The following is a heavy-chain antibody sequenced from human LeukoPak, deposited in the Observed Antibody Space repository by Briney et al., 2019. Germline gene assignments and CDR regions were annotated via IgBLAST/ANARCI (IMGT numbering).Heavy chain of an antibody. Sequence: SETLSLTCTVTGSSISSYYWSLIRQPPGKGLEWIGYIYYSGSTNYNPSLKSRVTISVDTSKDQFSLKLSSVTAADTAVYYCARVYYDFWSGYSNWFDPWGQGTLVTVSS. CDR1: GSSISSYY. CDR2: IYYSGST. D-gene: IGHD3-3*01. V-gene: IGHV4-59*01. J-gene: IGHJ5*02. CDR3: ARVYYDFWSGYSNWFDP.